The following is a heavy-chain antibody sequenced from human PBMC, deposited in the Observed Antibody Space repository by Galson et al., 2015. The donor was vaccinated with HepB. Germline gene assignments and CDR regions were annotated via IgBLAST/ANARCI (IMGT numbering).Heavy chain of an antibody. V-gene: IGHV3-23*01. CDR1: GFTFSSYG. Sequence: LRLSCAASGFTFSSYGMSWVRQAPGKGLEWVSGISTSGGNTYYADSVKGRFTISRDNSKNTVYLQMSSLRAEDTAIYYCARYVVYANPGWFDPWGQGTLVTVSS. J-gene: IGHJ5*02. D-gene: IGHD2-8*01. CDR3: ARYVVYANPGWFDP. CDR2: ISTSGGNT.